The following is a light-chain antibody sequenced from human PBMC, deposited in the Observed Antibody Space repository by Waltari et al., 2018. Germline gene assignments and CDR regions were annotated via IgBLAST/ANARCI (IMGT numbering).Light chain of an antibody. CDR2: DAS. CDR1: QGVSSY. J-gene: IGKJ4*01. Sequence: EIVLTQSPATLSLSPGERATLSCRASQGVSSYLVWYQQKPGQAPRLLIYDASNRATGIPARFSGSGSGTDFTLTISSLEPEDFAVYYCQQRVNWPLTFGGGTNVEI. V-gene: IGKV3-11*01. CDR3: QQRVNWPLT.